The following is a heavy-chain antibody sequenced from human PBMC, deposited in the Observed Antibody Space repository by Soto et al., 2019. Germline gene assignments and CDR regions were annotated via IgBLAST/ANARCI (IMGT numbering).Heavy chain of an antibody. V-gene: IGHV4-39*02. CDR3: ARDLWGYCGTDCYPLDV. J-gene: IGHJ6*02. D-gene: IGHD2-21*02. CDR1: GGSISSSSYY. Sequence: SETLSLTCTVSGGSISSSSYYWGWIRQPPGKGLEWIGSIYYSGSTYHNPSLKSRVTISVDTSKNQFSLNLSSVTAADTAVYYCARDLWGYCGTDCYPLDVWGQGTTVTVSS. CDR2: IYYSGST.